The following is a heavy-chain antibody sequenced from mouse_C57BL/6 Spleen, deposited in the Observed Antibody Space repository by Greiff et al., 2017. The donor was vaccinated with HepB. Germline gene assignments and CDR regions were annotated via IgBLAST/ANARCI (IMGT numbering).Heavy chain of an antibody. Sequence: VKLMESGPELVKPGASVKISCKASGYAFSSSWMNWVKQRPGKGLEWIGRIYPGDGDTNYNGKFKGKATLTADKSSSTAYMQLSSLTSEDSAVYFCARHYYGSSYNFDYWGQGTTLTVSS. CDR2: IYPGDGDT. CDR1: GYAFSSSW. J-gene: IGHJ2*01. CDR3: ARHYYGSSYNFDY. V-gene: IGHV1-82*01. D-gene: IGHD1-1*01.